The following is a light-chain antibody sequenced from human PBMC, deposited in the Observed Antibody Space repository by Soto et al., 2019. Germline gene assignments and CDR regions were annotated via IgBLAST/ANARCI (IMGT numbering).Light chain of an antibody. Sequence: QSVLTQPPSVSGAPGQRVTISCTGSSSNIGAGYDVHWYQQLPGSAPKLLIYGSSNRPSGVPDRFSASKSGTSASLAITGLRAEDGADYYCQSYDSSLSGFYVFGTGTKVTVL. CDR3: QSYDSSLSGFYV. V-gene: IGLV1-40*01. CDR1: SSNIGAGYD. J-gene: IGLJ1*01. CDR2: GSS.